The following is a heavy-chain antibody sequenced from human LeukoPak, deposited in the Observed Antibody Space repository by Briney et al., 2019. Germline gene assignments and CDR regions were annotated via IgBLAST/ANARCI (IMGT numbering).Heavy chain of an antibody. CDR2: ISGSGGST. CDR3: ARALPSYYYDSSGPHEAFDI. CDR1: GFTFSSYA. D-gene: IGHD3-22*01. V-gene: IGHV3-23*01. Sequence: GGSLRLSCAASGFTFSSYAMSWVRQAPGKGLEWVSAISGSGGSTYYADSVKGRFTISRENAKNSLYLQMNSLRAGDTAVYYCARALPSYYYDSSGPHEAFDIWGQGTMVTVSS. J-gene: IGHJ3*02.